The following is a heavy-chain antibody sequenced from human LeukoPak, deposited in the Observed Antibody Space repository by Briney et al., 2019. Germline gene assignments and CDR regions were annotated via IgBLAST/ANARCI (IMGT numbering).Heavy chain of an antibody. J-gene: IGHJ4*02. Sequence: PSETLSLTCTVSGGSISSSSYYWGWIRQPPGKGLEWIGSIYYSGSTYYNPSLKSRVTISVDTSKNQFSLKLSSVTAADTAVYYCARHGTPTSFYHSSWYGGDYFDYWGQGTLVTVSS. CDR2: IYYSGST. D-gene: IGHD6-13*01. CDR1: GGSISSSSYY. V-gene: IGHV4-39*01. CDR3: ARHGTPTSFYHSSWYGGDYFDY.